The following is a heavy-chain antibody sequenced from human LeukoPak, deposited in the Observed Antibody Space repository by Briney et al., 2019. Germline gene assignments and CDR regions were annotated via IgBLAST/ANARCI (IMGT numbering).Heavy chain of an antibody. V-gene: IGHV3-23*01. CDR2: ISGSGGST. D-gene: IGHD3-22*01. J-gene: IGHJ4*02. CDR1: GFTFSSYA. CDR3: AKDMIVVVNGSGY. Sequence: RGSLRLSCAASGFTFSSYAMSWVRQAPGKGLEWVSAISGSGGSTYYADSVKGRFTISRDNSKNTLYLQMNSLRAEDTAVYYCAKDMIVVVNGSGYWGQGTLVTVSS.